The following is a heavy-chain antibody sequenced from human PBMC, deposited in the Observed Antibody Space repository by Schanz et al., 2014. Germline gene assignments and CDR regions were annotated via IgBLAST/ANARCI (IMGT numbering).Heavy chain of an antibody. Sequence: EQLVESGGGLVQPGGSLRLSCAASGFRVITNYMTWVRQAPGKGLEWVSIMFPGGNTYYADSVKGRFTTSRDNSKNTMYLQMNSLRDEDTALYYCARDGYRNGRPFDHWGQGTRVTVSA. CDR2: MFPGGNT. J-gene: IGHJ4*02. D-gene: IGHD5-18*01. CDR1: GFRVITNY. CDR3: ARDGYRNGRPFDH. V-gene: IGHV3-66*01.